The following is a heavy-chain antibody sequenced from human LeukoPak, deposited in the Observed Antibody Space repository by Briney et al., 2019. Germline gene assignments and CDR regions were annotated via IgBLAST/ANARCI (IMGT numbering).Heavy chain of an antibody. CDR3: ASGNVECIGDICYKRGNWFDP. CDR1: GYTFIGNY. J-gene: IGHJ5*02. CDR2: INPKSGAT. D-gene: IGHD2-8*02. Sequence: ASVKVSCKASGYTFIGNYIHWVRQAPGQGLEWMGWINPKSGATSSARKFQGRVTMTRDTSIGTAYMELSRLRSDDTAVYYCASGNVECIGDICYKRGNWFDPWGQGTLVTVSS. V-gene: IGHV1-2*02.